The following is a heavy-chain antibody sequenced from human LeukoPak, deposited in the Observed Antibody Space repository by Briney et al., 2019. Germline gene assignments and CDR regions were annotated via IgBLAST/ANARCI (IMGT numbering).Heavy chain of an antibody. CDR3: ARRAIPAEGSFDP. CDR2: ISYAGST. Sequence: PSETLSLTCSVSGGSMNSADYYWNWIRQPPGEGLEWIGRISYAGSTYYNPSLRSRVTISVDTSKNQFSLELRSLTAADTAVYYCARRAIPAEGSFDPWGQATLVTVSS. V-gene: IGHV4-39*01. D-gene: IGHD6-13*01. CDR1: GGSMNSADYY. J-gene: IGHJ5*02.